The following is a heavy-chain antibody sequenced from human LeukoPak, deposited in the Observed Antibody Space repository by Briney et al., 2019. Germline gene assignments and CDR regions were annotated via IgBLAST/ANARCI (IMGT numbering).Heavy chain of an antibody. CDR2: IYYGENT. Sequence: SETLSLTSTVSGDSISSGPYYCGSIRQPPGKWLELMGNIYYGENTYYNPSLKSRVTKSIDTSNNQFYLKLSSLTAADTAVYYCARRDDSSGYHKIFDYWGQGTLVTVSS. J-gene: IGHJ4*02. D-gene: IGHD3-22*01. V-gene: IGHV4-39*01. CDR3: ARRDDSSGYHKIFDY. CDR1: GDSISSGPYY.